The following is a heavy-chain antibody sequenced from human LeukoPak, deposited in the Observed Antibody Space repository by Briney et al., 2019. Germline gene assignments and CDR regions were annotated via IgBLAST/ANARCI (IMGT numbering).Heavy chain of an antibody. CDR2: TTGREGNT. CDR3: AKAVGVYYFDY. J-gene: IGHJ4*02. CDR1: GFSFRKYS. Sequence: PGGSLRLSCVASGFSFRKYSMSWVRQAPGQGLEWVSSTTGREGNTYYADSVKGRFTISRDNSKNTLYLQMNSLRAEDTAVYYCAKAVGVYYFDYWGQGTLVTVSS. V-gene: IGHV3-23*01. D-gene: IGHD2-8*01.